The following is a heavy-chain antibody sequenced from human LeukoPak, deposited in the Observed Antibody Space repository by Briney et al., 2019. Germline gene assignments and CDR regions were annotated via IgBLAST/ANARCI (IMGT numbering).Heavy chain of an antibody. Sequence: PSETLSLTCTVSGGSISSGGYYWSWIRQRPGKGLEWIGYIYYSGSTYYNPSLKSRVTISVDTSKNQFSLKLSSVTAADTAVYYCARDGSGYYGYFDYWGQGTLVTVSS. V-gene: IGHV4-31*03. D-gene: IGHD3-3*01. J-gene: IGHJ4*02. CDR3: ARDGSGYYGYFDY. CDR2: IYYSGST. CDR1: GGSISSGGYY.